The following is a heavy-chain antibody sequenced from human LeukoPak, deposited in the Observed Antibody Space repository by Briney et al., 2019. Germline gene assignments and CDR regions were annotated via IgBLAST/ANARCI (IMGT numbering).Heavy chain of an antibody. CDR1: GGSFSGYY. V-gene: IGHV4-34*01. Sequence: PSETLTLTCAVYGGSFSGYYWSWIRQPPGKGLEWIGEINHSGSTNYNPSLNSRVTISVDTSKNQFSLKLSSVTAADTAVYYCARGHLLGRSSSWYGSTLYFDYWGQGTLVTVSS. J-gene: IGHJ4*02. D-gene: IGHD6-13*01. CDR2: INHSGST. CDR3: ARGHLLGRSSSWYGSTLYFDY.